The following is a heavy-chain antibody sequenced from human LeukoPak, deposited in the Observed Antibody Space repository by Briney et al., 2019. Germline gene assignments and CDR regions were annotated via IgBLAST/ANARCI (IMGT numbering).Heavy chain of an antibody. CDR3: AKETYDYVWGSYRYYFDY. Sequence: PGGALRLSCAASGFTFSSYGMHWVRQAPGKGLEWVAFIRYDGSNKYYADSVKGRFTISRDNSKITLYLQMNSLRAEDTAVYYCAKETYDYVWGSYRYYFDYWGQGTLVTVSS. CDR1: GFTFSSYG. J-gene: IGHJ4*02. D-gene: IGHD3-16*02. V-gene: IGHV3-30*02. CDR2: IRYDGSNK.